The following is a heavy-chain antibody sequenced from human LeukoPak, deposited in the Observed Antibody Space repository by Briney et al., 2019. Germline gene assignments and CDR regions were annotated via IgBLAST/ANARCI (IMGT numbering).Heavy chain of an antibody. V-gene: IGHV4-59*01. J-gene: IGHJ6*04. Sequence: SETLSLTCTVSGVSISSYYWSWIRQPPGKGLEWIGYIYYSGSTNYNPSLKSRVTISVDTSKNQFSLKLSSVTAADTAVYYCARGSRFNYYGSGSLYYYYGMDVWGKGTTVTVSS. CDR1: GVSISSYY. CDR3: ARGSRFNYYGSGSLYYYYGMDV. CDR2: IYYSGST. D-gene: IGHD3-10*01.